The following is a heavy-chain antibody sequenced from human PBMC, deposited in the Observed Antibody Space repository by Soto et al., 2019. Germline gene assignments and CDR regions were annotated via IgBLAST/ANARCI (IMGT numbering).Heavy chain of an antibody. CDR2: IYSGGST. J-gene: IGHJ6*03. CDR3: AKEASGSPYYYYYCTDV. CDR1: GFTVSSNY. Sequence: EVQRVESGGGLVQPGGSLRLSCAASGFTVSSNYMSWVRQAPGKGLEWGSGIYSGGSTYYADSVKGRFTISRHNSKNTLYLQMNSLRADDTAVYYCAKEASGSPYYYYYCTDVWGKGTTVTVSS. V-gene: IGHV3-53*04. D-gene: IGHD3-10*01.